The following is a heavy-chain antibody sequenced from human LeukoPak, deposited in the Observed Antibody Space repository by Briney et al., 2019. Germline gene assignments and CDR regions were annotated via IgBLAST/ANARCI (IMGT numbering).Heavy chain of an antibody. CDR2: ISAYNGNT. D-gene: IGHD3-16*02. V-gene: IGHV1-18*01. J-gene: IGHJ4*02. CDR3: AREIMITFGGVIVPSPPDY. Sequence: ASVKVSCKASGYTFTTFGISWVRQAPGQGLEWMGWISAYNGNTNYAQKLQGRVTVTTDTSTSTAYMELRSLRSDDTAVYYCAREIMITFGGVIVPSPPDYWGQGTLVTVSS. CDR1: GYTFTTFG.